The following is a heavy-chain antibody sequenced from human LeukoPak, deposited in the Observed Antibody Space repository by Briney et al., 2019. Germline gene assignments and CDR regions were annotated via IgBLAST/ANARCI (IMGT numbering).Heavy chain of an antibody. CDR3: AGGGYSSSWHEVGDFQH. CDR2: IYYSGST. CDR1: GGSISSSSYY. D-gene: IGHD6-13*01. Sequence: SETLSLTCTVSGGSISSSSYYWGWIRQPPGKGLEWIGSIYYSGSTYYNPSLKSRVTISVDTSKNQFSLKLSSVTAADTAVYYCAGGGYSSSWHEVGDFQHWGQGTLVTVSS. V-gene: IGHV4-39*07. J-gene: IGHJ1*01.